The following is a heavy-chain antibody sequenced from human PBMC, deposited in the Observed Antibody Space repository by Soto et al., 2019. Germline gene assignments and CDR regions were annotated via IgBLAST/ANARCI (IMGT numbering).Heavy chain of an antibody. Sequence: QVQLQESGPGLVKPSQTLSLTCTVSAGSIRSGDYYWTWIRQPPGKGLEWIGYIDHSGSAYYNPSLKSRASISIDTSNNQFSLKMTSVTAADTAVYYWAGELVTFYFDHWGQGTLLTVSS. D-gene: IGHD2-8*02. CDR1: AGSIRSGDYY. V-gene: IGHV4-30-4*01. CDR3: AGELVTFYFDH. CDR2: IDHSGSA. J-gene: IGHJ4*02.